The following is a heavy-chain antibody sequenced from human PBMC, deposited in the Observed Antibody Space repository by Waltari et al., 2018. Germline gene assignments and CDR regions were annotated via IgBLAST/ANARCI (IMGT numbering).Heavy chain of an antibody. Sequence: EVQLVESGGGLVQPGGSLRLSCAASGFTFSNYWMSWVRQAPGKGLEWVANIKQDGSEKYYVDSVKGRFTISRDNAKNSLYLQMNSLRAEDTAVYYCARELGDAFDIWGQGTMVTVSS. CDR1: GFTFSNYW. CDR3: ARELGDAFDI. D-gene: IGHD7-27*01. J-gene: IGHJ3*02. CDR2: IKQDGSEK. V-gene: IGHV3-7*04.